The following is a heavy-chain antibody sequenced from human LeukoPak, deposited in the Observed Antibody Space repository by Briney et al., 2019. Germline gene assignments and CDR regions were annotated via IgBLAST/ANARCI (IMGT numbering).Heavy chain of an antibody. Sequence: GGSLRLSCAASGFTFSNYNMNWVRQAPGKGLGWVSSISSSSSYIYYADSVKGRFTISRDNAKNSLYLQMNSLRAEDTAVYYCARRVAPDWYFDLWGRGTLVTVSS. J-gene: IGHJ2*01. CDR2: ISSSSSYI. V-gene: IGHV3-21*01. CDR3: ARRVAPDWYFDL. D-gene: IGHD2-15*01. CDR1: GFTFSNYN.